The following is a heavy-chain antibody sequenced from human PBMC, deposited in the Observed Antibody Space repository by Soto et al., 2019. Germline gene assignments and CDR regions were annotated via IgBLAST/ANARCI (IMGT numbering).Heavy chain of an antibody. Sequence: GGSLRLSCAASGFTFSSYWMSWVRQAPGKGLEWVANIKQDGSEKYYVDSVKGRFTISRDNAKNSLYLQMNSLRAEDTAVYYCARGLRFLEWSHYYYGMDVWGQGTTVTVSS. J-gene: IGHJ6*02. CDR1: GFTFSSYW. V-gene: IGHV3-7*04. CDR3: ARGLRFLEWSHYYYGMDV. D-gene: IGHD3-3*01. CDR2: IKQDGSEK.